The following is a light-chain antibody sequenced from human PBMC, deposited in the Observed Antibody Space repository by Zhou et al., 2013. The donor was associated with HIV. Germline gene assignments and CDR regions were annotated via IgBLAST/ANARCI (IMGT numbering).Light chain of an antibody. CDR2: EVS. V-gene: IGKV2D-29*01. CDR3: MQSRQDPYS. Sequence: VLTQSPLSLPVTLGQPASISCRSSQSLLHTDGKTHLCWYVQRPGQPLQLLIYEVSKPFTGVPDRFSGSGSGTDFTLEISRVEAEDVGVYYCMQSRQDPYSFGPGTKLQIK. J-gene: IGKJ2*03. CDR1: QSLLHTDGKTH.